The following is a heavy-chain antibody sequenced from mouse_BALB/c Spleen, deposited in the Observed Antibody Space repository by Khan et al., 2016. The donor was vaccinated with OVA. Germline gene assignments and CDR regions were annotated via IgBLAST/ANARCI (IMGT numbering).Heavy chain of an antibody. Sequence: QVQLKQSGAELVRPGASVKLSCAASGYTFTSYWMNWVKQSPEQGLEWIGRIDPYDSATHYTQTFKDQAILTVDKSSSTAYLQLSSLTSEDSAVYYCARNPFAYWGQGTLVTVSA. V-gene: IGHV1-69*02. CDR2: IDPYDSAT. CDR3: ARNPFAY. CDR1: GYTFTSYW. J-gene: IGHJ3*01.